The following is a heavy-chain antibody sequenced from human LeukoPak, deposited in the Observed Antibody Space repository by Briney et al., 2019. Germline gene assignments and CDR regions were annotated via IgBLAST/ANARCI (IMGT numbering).Heavy chain of an antibody. CDR3: AKGFGWLIDY. D-gene: IGHD3-9*01. CDR1: GITFSNYW. CDR2: IKQGGSEE. J-gene: IGHJ4*02. Sequence: GGSLRLSCAASGITFSNYWMHWVRQAPGRGLECVANIKQGGSEEHYVDSAKGRFTISRDDAKNSLSLQMSSLRAEDTAVYFCAKGFGWLIDYWGQGTVVTVSS. V-gene: IGHV3-7*01.